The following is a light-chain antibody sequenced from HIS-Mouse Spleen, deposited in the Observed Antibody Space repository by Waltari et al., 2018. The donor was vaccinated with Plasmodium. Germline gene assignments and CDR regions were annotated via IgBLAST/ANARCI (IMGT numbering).Light chain of an antibody. Sequence: SYELTQPPSVSVSPGQTARITCSGAALPKKYAYWYQQKSGQAPGLVINEDSKRPSGIPGRFSCTSSGTMATLNISGAQVEDEADYYCYSTDSSGNHRVFGGGNKLTVL. J-gene: IGLJ3*02. CDR3: YSTDSSGNHRV. CDR1: ALPKKY. V-gene: IGLV3-10*01. CDR2: EDS.